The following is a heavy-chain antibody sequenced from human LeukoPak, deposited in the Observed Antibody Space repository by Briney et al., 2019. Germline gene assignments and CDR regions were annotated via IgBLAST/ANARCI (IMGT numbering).Heavy chain of an antibody. CDR1: GYTFTSYY. CDR3: ARDTLIIGAHFDY. CDR2: INPSGGST. Sequence: ASVKVSCKASGYTFTSYYMHWVRQAPGQGLEWMGIINPSGGSTSYAQKFQGRVTMTTDTSTSIAYMELRSLRSDDTAVYYCARDTLIIGAHFDYWGQGTLVTVSS. D-gene: IGHD3-16*01. J-gene: IGHJ4*02. V-gene: IGHV1-46*01.